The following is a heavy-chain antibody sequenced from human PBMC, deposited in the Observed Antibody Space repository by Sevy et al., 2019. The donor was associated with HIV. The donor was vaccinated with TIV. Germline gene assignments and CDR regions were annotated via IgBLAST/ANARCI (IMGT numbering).Heavy chain of an antibody. Sequence: GGSLRLSCAASGFTFRNYDMHWVRQAPGKGLEWISCIRYDGSHKSYAESVKGRFTISRDNSKNTLDLHMNSLRPEDTAVYFCAKDAPSRFDYWGQGALVTVSS. J-gene: IGHJ4*02. V-gene: IGHV3-30*02. CDR2: IRYDGSHK. CDR1: GFTFRNYD. CDR3: AKDAPSRFDY.